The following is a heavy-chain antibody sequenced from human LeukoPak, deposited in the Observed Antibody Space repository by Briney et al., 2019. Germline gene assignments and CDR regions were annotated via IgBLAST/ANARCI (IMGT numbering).Heavy chain of an antibody. J-gene: IGHJ5*02. CDR1: GDSLSSNSVT. D-gene: IGHD2-2*01. V-gene: IGHV6-1*01. CDR2: TYYRSTWYN. CDR3: ARRLTQYDCFDP. Sequence: SQTLSLTCAISGDSLSSNSVTWNWLRQSPSRGLEWLGRTYYRSTWYNDYAVSVRGRITVNPDTSKNQFPLHLNSVTPEDTAVYYCARRLTQYDCFDPWGQGILVTVSS.